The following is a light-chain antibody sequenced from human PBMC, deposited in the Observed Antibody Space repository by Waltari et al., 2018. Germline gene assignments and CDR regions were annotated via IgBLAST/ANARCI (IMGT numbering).Light chain of an antibody. Sequence: QSVLTQPPSVSGAPGQRVTISCTGSSSNIGAGHDVHWYQQLPGRAPSLLIPKNNMRPSGVPDRISGSNSGTSASLVITGLQAEDEAEFYCQSYDDSLSGYVFGGGTKLTVL. CDR2: KNN. CDR1: SSNIGAGHD. J-gene: IGLJ3*02. CDR3: QSYDDSLSGYV. V-gene: IGLV1-40*01.